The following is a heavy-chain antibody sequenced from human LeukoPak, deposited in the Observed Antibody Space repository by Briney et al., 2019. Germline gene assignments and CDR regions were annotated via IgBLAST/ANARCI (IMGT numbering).Heavy chain of an antibody. CDR1: GGSISSSSYY. CDR3: ARLNDILTENWFDP. CDR2: IYYGGST. D-gene: IGHD3-9*01. Sequence: SETLSLTCTVSGGSISSSSYYWGWIRQPPGKGLEWIGSIYYGGSTYYNPSLKSRVTISVDTSKNQFSLKLSSVTAADTAVYYCARLNDILTENWFDPWGQGTLVTVSS. J-gene: IGHJ5*02. V-gene: IGHV4-39*01.